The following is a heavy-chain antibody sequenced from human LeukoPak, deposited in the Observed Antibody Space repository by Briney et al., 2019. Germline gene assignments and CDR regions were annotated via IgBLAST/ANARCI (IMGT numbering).Heavy chain of an antibody. V-gene: IGHV4-59*01. J-gene: IGHJ6*03. CDR1: GGSISSYY. D-gene: IGHD3-3*02. CDR2: IYYSGST. CDR3: ARAFYPGYYSYMAV. Sequence: PSETLSLTCTVSGGSISSYYWSWFRQPPGKGLEWIGYIYYSGSTNYNPSLKSRVTISVDTSKSQFSLKLSSVTAADTAVYYCARAFYPGYYSYMAVWGKGTTVTVSS.